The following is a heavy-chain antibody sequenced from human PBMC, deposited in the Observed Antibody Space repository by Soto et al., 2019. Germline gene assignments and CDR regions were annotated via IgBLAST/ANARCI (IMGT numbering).Heavy chain of an antibody. CDR1: GFTFSSYS. J-gene: IGHJ5*02. D-gene: IGHD2-2*01. Sequence: GGSLRLSCAASGFTFSSYSMNWVRQAPGKGLEWVSSISSSSSYIYYADSVKGRFTISRDNAKNSLYLQMNSLRAEDTAVYYCASHPNIVVVPAAKSGGVGWFDPWGQGTLVTVSS. CDR3: ASHPNIVVVPAAKSGGVGWFDP. CDR2: ISSSSSYI. V-gene: IGHV3-21*01.